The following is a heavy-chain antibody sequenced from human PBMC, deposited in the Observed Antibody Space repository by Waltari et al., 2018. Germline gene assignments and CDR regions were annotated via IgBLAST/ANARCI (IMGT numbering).Heavy chain of an antibody. J-gene: IGHJ6*03. V-gene: IGHV1-69*12. CDR2: IIPIFGTA. CDR1: GGTFSSYA. D-gene: IGHD3-3*01. CDR3: ARGGYDFWSGYYPAHYYYYMDV. Sequence: QVQLVQSGAEVKKPGSSVKVSCKASGGTFSSYAISWVRQAPGQGLEWMGGIIPIFGTANYAQKFQGRVTITADESTSTAYMELSSLRSEDTAVYYCARGGYDFWSGYYPAHYYYYMDVWGKGTTVTISS.